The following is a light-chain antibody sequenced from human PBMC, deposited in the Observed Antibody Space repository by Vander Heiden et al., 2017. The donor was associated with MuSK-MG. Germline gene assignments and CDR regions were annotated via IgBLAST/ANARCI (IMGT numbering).Light chain of an antibody. Sequence: QSVLTQPPSASETPGQRVTISCSGSSSNIGSNTVNWYQQVPGTAPKLLIHSNNQRPSGVPDRFSGSKSGTSASLAISGLQSDDEADYYCAAWHDSLNGPVFGGGTKLTVL. CDR2: SNN. V-gene: IGLV1-44*01. CDR3: AAWHDSLNGPV. CDR1: SSNIGSNT. J-gene: IGLJ2*01.